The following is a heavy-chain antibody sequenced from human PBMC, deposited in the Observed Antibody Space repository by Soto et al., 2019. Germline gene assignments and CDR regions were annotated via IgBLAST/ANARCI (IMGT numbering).Heavy chain of an antibody. CDR1: GYSFTSYW. Sequence: GESLKISCKGSGYSFTSYWIGWVRQMPGKGLEWMGIIYPGDSDTRYSPSFQGQVTISADKSISTAYLQLSSLKASDTAMYYFANQYRTGYSSGWYSLGAFDIWGQGTMVTVSS. J-gene: IGHJ3*02. CDR2: IYPGDSDT. V-gene: IGHV5-51*01. CDR3: ANQYRTGYSSGWYSLGAFDI. D-gene: IGHD6-19*01.